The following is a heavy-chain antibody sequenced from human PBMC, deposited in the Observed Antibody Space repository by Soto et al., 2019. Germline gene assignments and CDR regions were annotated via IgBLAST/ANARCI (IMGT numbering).Heavy chain of an antibody. CDR1: GFTFSSYA. D-gene: IGHD5-12*01. V-gene: IGHV3-23*01. CDR3: AKDLNRGYSGYDCDY. J-gene: IGHJ4*02. CDR2: ISGSGGST. Sequence: GGSLRLSCAASGFTFSSYAMSWVRQAPGKGLEWVSAISGSGGSTYYADSVKGRFTISRDNSKNTLYLQMNSLRAEDTAVYYCAKDLNRGYSGYDCDYWGQGTLDTVSS.